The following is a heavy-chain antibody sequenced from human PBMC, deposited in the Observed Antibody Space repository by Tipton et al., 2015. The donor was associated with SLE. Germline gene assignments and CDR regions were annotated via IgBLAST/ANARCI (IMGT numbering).Heavy chain of an antibody. D-gene: IGHD2-15*01. CDR3: ASLVGAPFFPDAPLLFDF. CDR2: INPGDSEN. V-gene: IGHV5-51*03. CDR1: GYTFAAYW. Sequence: QSGPEVKQPGESLKISCKASGYTFAAYWIGWARQMPGKGLEWMGIINPGDSENTYSPSFQGRVTVSADKSISSAYLQWSSLKASPPAMFYCASLVGAPFFPDAPLLFDFGGQG. J-gene: IGHJ4*02.